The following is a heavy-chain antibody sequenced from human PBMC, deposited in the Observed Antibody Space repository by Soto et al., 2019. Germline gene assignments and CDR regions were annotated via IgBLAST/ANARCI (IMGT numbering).Heavy chain of an antibody. Sequence: GESLKISCKGSGYSFTSYWIGWVRQMPGKGLEWMGIIYPGDSDTRYSPSFQGQVTISADKSISTAYLQWSSLKASDTAMYYCARAGDGVLLWFGELRYFDYWGQGTLVTVSS. V-gene: IGHV5-51*01. CDR3: ARAGDGVLLWFGELRYFDY. J-gene: IGHJ4*02. CDR1: GYSFTSYW. CDR2: IYPGDSDT. D-gene: IGHD3-10*01.